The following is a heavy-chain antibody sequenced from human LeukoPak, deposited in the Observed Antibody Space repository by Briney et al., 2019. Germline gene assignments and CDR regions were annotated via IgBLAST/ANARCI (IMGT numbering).Heavy chain of an antibody. CDR1: GGSISSSSYY. V-gene: IGHV4-39*01. J-gene: IGHJ4*02. CDR2: IYYSGST. CDR3: ARQGHYGDYPKFDY. D-gene: IGHD4-17*01. Sequence: PSETLSLTCTVSGGSISSSSYYWGWIRQPPGKGLEWIGSIYYSGSTYYNPSLKSRVTISVDTSKNQFSLKLSSVTAADTAVYYRARQGHYGDYPKFDYWGQGTLVTVSS.